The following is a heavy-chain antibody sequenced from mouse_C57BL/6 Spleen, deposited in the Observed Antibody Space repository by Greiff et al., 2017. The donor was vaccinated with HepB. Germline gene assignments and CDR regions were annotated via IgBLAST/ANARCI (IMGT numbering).Heavy chain of an antibody. CDR2: IDPEDGDT. D-gene: IGHD1-1*01. J-gene: IGHJ2*01. CDR3: TRWYYYGSHRMVDY. V-gene: IGHV14-1*01. Sequence: EVQLQQSGAELVRPGASVKLSCTASGFNIKDYYMHWVKQRPEQGLEWIGRIDPEDGDTEYAPKFQGKATMTADTSSNTAYLQLSSLTSEDTAVYYWTRWYYYGSHRMVDYWGQGTTLTVSS. CDR1: GFNIKDYY.